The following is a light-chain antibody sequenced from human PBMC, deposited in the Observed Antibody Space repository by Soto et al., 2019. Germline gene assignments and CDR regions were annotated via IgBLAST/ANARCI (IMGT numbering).Light chain of an antibody. Sequence: SVLTKPPSWSAAPGQKVTISCSGSSSNIGNNYVSWYQQLPGTAPKLLIYDNNKRPSGIPDRFSGSKSGTSATLGITGLQTGDEADYYCGTWDSSLSAYVFGTGTKVTVL. CDR2: DNN. CDR1: SSNIGNNY. V-gene: IGLV1-51*01. CDR3: GTWDSSLSAYV. J-gene: IGLJ1*01.